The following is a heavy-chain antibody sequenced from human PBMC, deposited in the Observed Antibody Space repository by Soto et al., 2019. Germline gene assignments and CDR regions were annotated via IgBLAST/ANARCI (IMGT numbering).Heavy chain of an antibody. Sequence: GGSLRLSCAASGFTFSSYAMSWVRQAPGKGLEWVSAISGSGGSTYYADSVKGRFTISRDNSKNTLYLQMNSLRAEDTAVYYCAKGGDGSGSYFAWVYYYYGMDVWGQGTTVTVSS. CDR1: GFTFSSYA. D-gene: IGHD3-10*01. J-gene: IGHJ6*02. CDR2: ISGSGGST. V-gene: IGHV3-23*01. CDR3: AKGGDGSGSYFAWVYYYYGMDV.